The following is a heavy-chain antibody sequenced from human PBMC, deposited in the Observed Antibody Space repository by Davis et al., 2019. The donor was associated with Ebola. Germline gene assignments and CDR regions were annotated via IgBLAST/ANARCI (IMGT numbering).Heavy chain of an antibody. CDR1: GGSITTGGYP. CDR2: IYHSGST. CDR3: AREYSSSAAFDY. V-gene: IGHV4-30-2*01. D-gene: IGHD6-6*01. J-gene: IGHJ4*02. Sequence: PSETLSLTCAVSGGSITTGGYPWSWIRQPPGKGLEWIGYIYHSGSTYYNPSLKSRVTISVDRSKNQFSLKLSSVTAADTAVYYCAREYSSSAAFDYWGQGTLVTVSS.